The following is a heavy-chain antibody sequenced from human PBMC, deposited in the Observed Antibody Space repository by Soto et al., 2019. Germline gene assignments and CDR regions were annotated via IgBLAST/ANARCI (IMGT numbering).Heavy chain of an antibody. J-gene: IGHJ6*02. CDR2: LIPILGIA. D-gene: IGHD2-2*01. CDR3: ATTPAAMRLELAGMDV. CDR1: GGTFSSYT. V-gene: IGHV1-69*02. Sequence: QVQLVQSGAEVKKPGSSVKVSCKASGGTFSSYTISWVRQAPGQGLEWMGRLIPILGIANYAQKFRGRVTTTPDKSTGTAYMELSSRRSEDSAVSYCATTPAAMRLELAGMDVWGQGTTVTVSS.